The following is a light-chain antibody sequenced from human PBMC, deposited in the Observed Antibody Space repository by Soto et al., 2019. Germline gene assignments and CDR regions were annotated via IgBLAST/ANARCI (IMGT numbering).Light chain of an antibody. V-gene: IGLV1-44*01. Sequence: QAVVTQPPSASGTPGQRVTISCSGSSSNIGRNTVNWYQQLPGTAPKLLIYSNNQRPSGVPDRFSGSKSGTSASLAISGLQSEDEADYYCAAWDDSLNGSYVFGTGTKLTVL. J-gene: IGLJ1*01. CDR2: SNN. CDR3: AAWDDSLNGSYV. CDR1: SSNIGRNT.